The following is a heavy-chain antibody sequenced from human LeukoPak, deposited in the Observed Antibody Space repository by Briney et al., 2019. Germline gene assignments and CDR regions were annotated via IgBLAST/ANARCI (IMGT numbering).Heavy chain of an antibody. CDR3: AGGKDGYNSLPSDY. D-gene: IGHD5-24*01. Sequence: GASVKVSCKASGGTFSSYAISWVRQAPGQGLEWMGGIIPIFGTANYAQKFQGRVTITADKSTSTAYMELSSLRSEDTAVYYCAGGKDGYNSLPSDYWGQGTLVTVSS. V-gene: IGHV1-69*06. CDR2: IIPIFGTA. J-gene: IGHJ4*02. CDR1: GGTFSSYA.